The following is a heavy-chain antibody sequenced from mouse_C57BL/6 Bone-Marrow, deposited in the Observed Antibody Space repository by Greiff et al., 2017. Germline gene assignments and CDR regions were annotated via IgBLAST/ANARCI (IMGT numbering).Heavy chain of an antibody. CDR1: GFTFTDYY. J-gene: IGHJ2*01. CDR2: IRNKANGYTT. Sequence: EVKVVASGGGLVQPGGSLSLSCAASGFTFTDYYMSWVRQPPGKALEWLGFIRNKANGYTTEYSAYVKGRFTISRDTSQSILYLQMNALIAEVSATFYCAREKCPYDGNSYDFCYYWGQGTTLTVSS. V-gene: IGHV7-3*01. CDR3: AREKCPYDGNSYDFCYY. D-gene: IGHD1-1*01.